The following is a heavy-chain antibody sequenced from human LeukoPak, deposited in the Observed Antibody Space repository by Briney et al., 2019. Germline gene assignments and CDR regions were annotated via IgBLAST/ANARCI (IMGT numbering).Heavy chain of an antibody. CDR1: GGSLVTPH. V-gene: IGHV4-59*11. CDR3: ARAVVPAVGKYWFDR. Sequence: SETLSLTCTVSGGSLVTPHSSWIRQPPGKGLEWMGNVYDSGRTTYNPAIKRRVTISPDSSRTQFSLRLRSVAAEDAAVYYCARAVVPAVGKYWFDRWGQGTVVIVSS. J-gene: IGHJ5*02. D-gene: IGHD2-2*01. CDR2: VYDSGRT.